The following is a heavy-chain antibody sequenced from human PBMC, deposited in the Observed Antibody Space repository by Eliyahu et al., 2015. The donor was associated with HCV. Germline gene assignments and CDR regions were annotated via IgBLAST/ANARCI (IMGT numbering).Heavy chain of an antibody. CDR1: GYXXTSXG. CDR2: ISAYNGNT. V-gene: IGHV1-18*01. CDR3: ARGSLRYFDWLLLIDAFDI. D-gene: IGHD3-9*01. Sequence: QVQLVQSGAEVXKPGASVKVSCKASGYXXTSXGISWVRQAPGQGLGWXGWISAYNGNTNYAQKLQGRVTMTTDTSTSTAYMELRSLRSDDTAVYYCARGSLRYFDWLLLIDAFDIWGQGTXVTVSS. J-gene: IGHJ3*02.